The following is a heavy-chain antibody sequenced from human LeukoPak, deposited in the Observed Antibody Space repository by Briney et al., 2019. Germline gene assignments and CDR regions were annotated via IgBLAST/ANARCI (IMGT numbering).Heavy chain of an antibody. J-gene: IGHJ4*02. CDR2: LSGSGGST. Sequence: GGSLRLSCAASGFIFNKHAMSWVRQAPGKGLEWVSGLSGSGGSTYYADSAKGRFTISRDNSKNTLYLQMNSLRAEDTAVYYCALGTIAARYYFDYWGQGTLVTVSS. CDR3: ALGTIAARYYFDY. V-gene: IGHV3-23*01. CDR1: GFIFNKHA. D-gene: IGHD6-13*01.